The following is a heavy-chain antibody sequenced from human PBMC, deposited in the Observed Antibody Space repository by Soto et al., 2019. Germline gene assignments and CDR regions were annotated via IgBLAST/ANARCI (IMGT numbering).Heavy chain of an antibody. CDR1: GYTFTTYG. D-gene: IGHD3-16*01. V-gene: IGHV1-18*01. CDR3: ARMGDVPYYYYGMDV. J-gene: IGHJ6*02. Sequence: QVQLVQSGAEVKKPGASVTVSCKASGYTFTTYGVSWVRQAPGQGLEWLGWINGYNGNAKYAENLQGRVSMTTDTPXXTADMELRSLRSDDTAVYYCARMGDVPYYYYGMDVWGQGTTVTVSS. CDR2: INGYNGNA.